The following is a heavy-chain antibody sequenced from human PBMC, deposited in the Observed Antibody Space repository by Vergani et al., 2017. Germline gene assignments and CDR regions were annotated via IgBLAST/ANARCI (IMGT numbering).Heavy chain of an antibody. Sequence: EVRLVQSGPEVKKPGESVKISCETSGYTFTNYWVAWVRQRPGKGLEWMGLIFPGDADTRYSPSFEGQVTISADTSTSTAYVQWPSLKASDTAMYYCARQVAVAGKWWGPYYYYGMDVWGQGTTVTVSS. CDR3: ARQVAVAGKWWGPYYYYGMDV. CDR2: IFPGDADT. J-gene: IGHJ6*02. CDR1: GYTFTNYW. V-gene: IGHV5-51*01. D-gene: IGHD6-19*01.